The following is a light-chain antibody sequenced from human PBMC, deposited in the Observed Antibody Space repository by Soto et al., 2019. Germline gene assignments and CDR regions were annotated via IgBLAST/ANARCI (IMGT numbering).Light chain of an antibody. CDR3: LQDLSYPRT. Sequence: AIQMTQSPSSLSASVGDRVTITCRASQDIRSYLGWYQQKPGKAPKLLIFAASNLHSGVPSRFSGSGSGTEFTLTISSLHPEDFATYYCLQDLSYPRTFGQGTKVEI. CDR2: AAS. CDR1: QDIRSY. V-gene: IGKV1-6*01. J-gene: IGKJ1*01.